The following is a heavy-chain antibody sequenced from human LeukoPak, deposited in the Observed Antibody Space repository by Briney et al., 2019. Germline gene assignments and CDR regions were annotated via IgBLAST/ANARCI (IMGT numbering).Heavy chain of an antibody. Sequence: GGSLRLSCAASGFTFSNAWMSWVRQAPGKGLEWVSAISGSGGSTYYADSVKGRFTISRDNSKNTLYLQMNSLRAEDTAVYYCARTKEMASISYFDSWGQGTLVTVSS. V-gene: IGHV3-23*01. CDR1: GFTFSNAW. J-gene: IGHJ4*02. D-gene: IGHD5-24*01. CDR2: ISGSGGST. CDR3: ARTKEMASISYFDS.